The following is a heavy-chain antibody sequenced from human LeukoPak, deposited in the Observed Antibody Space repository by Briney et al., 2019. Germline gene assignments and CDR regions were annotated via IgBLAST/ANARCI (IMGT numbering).Heavy chain of an antibody. J-gene: IGHJ4*02. V-gene: IGHV4-30-4*01. CDR2: IHYSGNT. CDR1: GGSSRSGDYF. Sequence: PSETLSLTCAVSGGSSRSGDYFWSWIRQPPGKGLEWIGHIHYSGNTYYNPSLKSRVSLSVDTSKNHFSLKLSSVTAADTAVYYCARENNDYGGKKAYDYWGQRALVTVSS. D-gene: IGHD4-23*01. CDR3: ARENNDYGGKKAYDY.